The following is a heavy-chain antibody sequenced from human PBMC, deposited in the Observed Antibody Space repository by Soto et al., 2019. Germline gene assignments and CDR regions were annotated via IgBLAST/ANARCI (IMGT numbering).Heavy chain of an antibody. J-gene: IGHJ2*01. CDR2: INHSGST. V-gene: IGHV4-34*01. Sequence: QVQLQQWGAGLLKPSETLSLTCAVYGGSFSGYYWSWIRQPPGKGLEWIGEINHSGSTNYNPSLRSRVTISVDTSKNQFSLKLSSVTAADTAVYYCARGPSPPWDWYFDLWGRGTLVTVSS. CDR1: GGSFSGYY. CDR3: ARGPSPPWDWYFDL. D-gene: IGHD7-27*01.